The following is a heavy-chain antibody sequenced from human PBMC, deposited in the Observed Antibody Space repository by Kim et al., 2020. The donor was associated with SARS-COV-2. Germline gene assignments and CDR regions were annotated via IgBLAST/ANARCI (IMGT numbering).Heavy chain of an antibody. CDR1: GFTFSIYA. D-gene: IGHD6-19*01. V-gene: IGHV3-23*01. CDR3: AKDPGAVVGDAFDI. J-gene: IGHJ3*02. CDR2: ISTSGGLT. Sequence: GGSLRLSCAASGFTFSIYAMTWLRQSPGRGLELVSTISTSGGLTYYADSVKGRFTISRDNSKNTLYLQMNSLRAEDTAIYSCAKDPGAVVGDAFDIWGQGTMVTVSS.